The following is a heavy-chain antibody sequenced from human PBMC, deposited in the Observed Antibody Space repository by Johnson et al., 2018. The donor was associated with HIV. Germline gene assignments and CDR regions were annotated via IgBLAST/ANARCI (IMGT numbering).Heavy chain of an antibody. J-gene: IGHJ3*02. D-gene: IGHD5-24*01. CDR3: ARACRDGYTCDVFDI. Sequence: VKLVESGGGVVQPGGSLRLSCAASGFTVSSNYMTWVRQAPGKGLEWVSVIFSGGSTYYADSVKGRFTISRDNSKNTLYLQMNSLRAEDTAVYYCARACRDGYTCDVFDIWGQGTMVTVSS. CDR2: IFSGGST. V-gene: IGHV3-66*01. CDR1: GFTVSSNY.